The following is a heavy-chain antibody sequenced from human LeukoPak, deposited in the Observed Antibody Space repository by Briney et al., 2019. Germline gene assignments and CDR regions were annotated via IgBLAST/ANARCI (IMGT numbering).Heavy chain of an antibody. J-gene: IGHJ3*02. CDR1: GYTFTIYY. Sequence: ASVKVSCKASGYTFTIYYIHWVRQAPGQGLEWMGLINPSGGSTNYAQKFQGRVTMTRDTSTSTAYMELRSLRSDDTAMYYCARDGHRRYYYGSSGRDDVFDIWGQGTMVTVSS. V-gene: IGHV1-46*01. D-gene: IGHD3-22*01. CDR2: INPSGGST. CDR3: ARDGHRRYYYGSSGRDDVFDI.